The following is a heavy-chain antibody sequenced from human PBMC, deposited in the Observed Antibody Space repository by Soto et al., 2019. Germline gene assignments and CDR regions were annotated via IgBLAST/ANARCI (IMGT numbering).Heavy chain of an antibody. V-gene: IGHV3-30-3*01. CDR1: GFTFSSYA. J-gene: IGHJ4*02. D-gene: IGHD6-13*01. Sequence: GGSLRLSCAASGFTFSSYAMHWVRQAPGKGLEWVAVISYDGSNKYYADSVKGRFTISRDNSKNTLYLQMNSLRAEDTAVYYCARDIDIAAAGYIFDYWGQGTLVTVSS. CDR2: ISYDGSNK. CDR3: ARDIDIAAAGYIFDY.